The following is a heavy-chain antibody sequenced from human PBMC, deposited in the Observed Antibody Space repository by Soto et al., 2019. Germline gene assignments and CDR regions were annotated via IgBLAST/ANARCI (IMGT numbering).Heavy chain of an antibody. D-gene: IGHD2-21*01. CDR1: GVTFTNYA. V-gene: IGHV3-30*18. CDR3: AKVIGGVAKGNEGMDV. J-gene: IGHJ6*02. CDR2: ISYHGTEK. Sequence: QVQLVESGGGVVQPGMSLRLSCAASGVTFTNYAMQWVRQAPGKGLEWVADISYHGTEKGYADSVKGRFTIYRDNSKNTLDVEMGTLIPEARGVYYCAKVIGGVAKGNEGMDVWGQGTTVIVSS.